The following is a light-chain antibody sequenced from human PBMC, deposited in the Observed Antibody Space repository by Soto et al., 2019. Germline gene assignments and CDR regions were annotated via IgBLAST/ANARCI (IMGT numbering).Light chain of an antibody. Sequence: DIQMTQSPSTLSASVGDRVTITCRASQSISSWLAWYQQKPGKAPKLLIFDASSLESRFPSRFSGSGSGTEFILTISSLQPDDFATYYCQQYIRYSWTFGQGTKVDIK. V-gene: IGKV1-5*01. CDR1: QSISSW. J-gene: IGKJ1*01. CDR3: QQYIRYSWT. CDR2: DAS.